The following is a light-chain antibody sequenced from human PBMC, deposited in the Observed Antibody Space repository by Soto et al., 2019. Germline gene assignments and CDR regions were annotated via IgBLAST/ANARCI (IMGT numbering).Light chain of an antibody. Sequence: QSVLTQPPSASGSPGQAVAISCTGTSSDVGGYNYVSWYQQHPGKAPKLMIYEVNKRPSGGPDRFSGSKSGNTASLTVSAFPADDEADSYCSSYAGSSKVFGTGTKVPVL. CDR2: EVN. CDR3: SSYAGSSKV. CDR1: SSDVGGYNY. V-gene: IGLV2-8*01. J-gene: IGLJ1*01.